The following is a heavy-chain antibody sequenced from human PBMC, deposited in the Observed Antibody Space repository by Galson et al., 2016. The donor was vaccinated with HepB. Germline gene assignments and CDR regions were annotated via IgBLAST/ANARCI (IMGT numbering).Heavy chain of an antibody. V-gene: IGHV1-69*13. Sequence: VKVSCKASGGTFSSYAINWVRQAPGQGLEWMGGIIPIFGTTNYAQKFQGRVTITADESTSTASTDLSRLRSEDTAVYYCASASSVADTYYYYGMDVWGQGTMVTVSS. CDR2: IIPIFGTT. CDR3: ASASSVADTYYYYGMDV. D-gene: IGHD2-15*01. J-gene: IGHJ6*02. CDR1: GGTFSSYA.